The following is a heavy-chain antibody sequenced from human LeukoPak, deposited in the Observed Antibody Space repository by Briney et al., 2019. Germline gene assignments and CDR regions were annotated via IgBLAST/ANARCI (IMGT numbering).Heavy chain of an antibody. D-gene: IGHD2-21*02. CDR1: GFTFTSYS. CDR2: ISSSGNYI. J-gene: IGHJ4*02. V-gene: IGHV3-21*01. Sequence: GGSLRLSCAASGFTFTSYSVNWVRQAPGKGLEWVSSISSSGNYIFYADSVKGRFTISRDNAKNSLYLQMSSLRAEDTGVYYCARDRLEAVTDDDYFDYWGQGTLVTVSS. CDR3: ARDRLEAVTDDDYFDY.